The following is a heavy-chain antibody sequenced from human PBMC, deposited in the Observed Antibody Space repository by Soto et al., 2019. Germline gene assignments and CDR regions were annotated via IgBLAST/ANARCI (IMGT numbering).Heavy chain of an antibody. V-gene: IGHV3-53*01. CDR3: AKGRERHRIFDD. D-gene: IGHD1-26*01. Sequence: PGGSLRLSCAASGLSVSDIYMSWVRQAPGKGLEWVSATDSGGYAYYADSVKGRFTISRDNFRNTLNLQMDSLRAEDTAVYYCAKGRERHRIFDDWGPGTLVTVSS. CDR1: GLSVSDIY. CDR2: TDSGGYA. J-gene: IGHJ4*02.